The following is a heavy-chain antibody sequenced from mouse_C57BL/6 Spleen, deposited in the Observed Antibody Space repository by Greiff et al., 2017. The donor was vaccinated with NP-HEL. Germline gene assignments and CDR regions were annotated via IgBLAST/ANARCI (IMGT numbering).Heavy chain of an antibody. D-gene: IGHD1-1*01. Sequence: EVQLQQSGPELVKPGASVKISCKASGYTFTDYYMNWVKQSHGKSLEWIGDINPNNGGTSYNQKFKGKATLTVDKSSSTAYMELRSLTSEDSAVYYCARVGYYGSSPGWGQGTLVTVSA. CDR3: ARVGYYGSSPG. V-gene: IGHV1-26*01. J-gene: IGHJ3*02. CDR2: INPNNGGT. CDR1: GYTFTDYY.